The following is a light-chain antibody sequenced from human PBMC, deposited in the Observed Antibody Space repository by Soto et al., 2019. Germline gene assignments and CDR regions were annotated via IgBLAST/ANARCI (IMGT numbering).Light chain of an antibody. V-gene: IGKV1-9*01. CDR3: QQLNSYVFS. J-gene: IGKJ3*01. CDR2: AAS. CDR1: QDVSRY. Sequence: DIQLTQSPSFLSASVGDRVTITCRASQDVSRYLAWYQQKPGKAPNLLIYAASTLRSGVPSRFSGSGSQTEFTLPISRLQPEDFATYYCQQLNSYVFSFGPGTKVYIK.